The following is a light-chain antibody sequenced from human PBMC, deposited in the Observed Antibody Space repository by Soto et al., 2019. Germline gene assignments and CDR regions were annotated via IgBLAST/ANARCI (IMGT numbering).Light chain of an antibody. Sequence: ETVLTQSPATLSLSPGERATLSCRASQSVSSYLTWYQQKPGQAPRLLINDASTRATGIPARFSGGGSGAEFTLTISSLQSEDFAVYYCQQYHNWPLTFGGGTKVDIK. V-gene: IGKV3-15*01. CDR1: QSVSSY. CDR2: DAS. J-gene: IGKJ4*01. CDR3: QQYHNWPLT.